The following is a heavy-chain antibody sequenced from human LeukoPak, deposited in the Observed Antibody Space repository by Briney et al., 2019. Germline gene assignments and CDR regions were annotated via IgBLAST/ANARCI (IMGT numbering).Heavy chain of an antibody. Sequence: GGSLRLSCAASGFTFSSYGMHWVRQAPGKGLEWVALISFDGSNQYYADSVKGRFTISRDNSKNTLLLQMNSLRAEDTAVYYCAKPPEVGATVGYFDYWGQGTLVTVSS. V-gene: IGHV3-30*18. J-gene: IGHJ4*02. CDR2: ISFDGSNQ. D-gene: IGHD1-26*01. CDR3: AKPPEVGATVGYFDY. CDR1: GFTFSSYG.